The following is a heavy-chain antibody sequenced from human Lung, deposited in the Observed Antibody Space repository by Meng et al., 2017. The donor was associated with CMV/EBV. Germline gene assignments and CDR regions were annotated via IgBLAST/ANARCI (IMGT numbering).Heavy chain of an antibody. Sequence: GGSLRLSCAASGFTLADYTMRWVRQAPGKGLEWVSLISWDGGSTYYADSVKGRFTISRDNSKNSLYLQMNSLRTEDTALYYCAKAGHVDTSSGMDVWGQGTTVTVSS. CDR1: GFTLADYT. V-gene: IGHV3-43*01. J-gene: IGHJ6*02. CDR2: ISWDGGST. D-gene: IGHD5-18*01. CDR3: AKAGHVDTSSGMDV.